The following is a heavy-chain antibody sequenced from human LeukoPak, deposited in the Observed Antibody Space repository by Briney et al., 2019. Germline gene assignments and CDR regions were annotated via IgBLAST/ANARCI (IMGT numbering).Heavy chain of an antibody. CDR2: INHSGST. CDR1: GGSFSGYY. V-gene: IGHV4-34*01. CDR3: ARGLTHDY. Sequence: SETLSLTCAVYGGSFSGYYWSWIRQPPGKGLEWIGEINHSGSTNYNPSLKSRVTISVDTSKNQFSLKLSSVTAADTAVYYCARGLTHDYWGQGTLVTVSS. J-gene: IGHJ4*02.